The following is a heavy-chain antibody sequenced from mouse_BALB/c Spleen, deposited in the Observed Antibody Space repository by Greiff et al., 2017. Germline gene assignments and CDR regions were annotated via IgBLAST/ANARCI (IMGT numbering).Heavy chain of an antibody. V-gene: IGHV5-6-3*01. CDR1: GFTFSSYG. CDR3: AREGDYYGSAWFAY. CDR2: INSNGGST. J-gene: IGHJ3*01. Sequence: EVQVVESGGGLVQPGGSLKLSCAASGFTFSSYGMSWVRQTPDKRLELVATINSNGGSTYYPDSVKGRFTISRDNAKNTLYLQMSSLKSEDTAMYYCAREGDYYGSAWFAYWGQGTLVTVSA. D-gene: IGHD1-1*01.